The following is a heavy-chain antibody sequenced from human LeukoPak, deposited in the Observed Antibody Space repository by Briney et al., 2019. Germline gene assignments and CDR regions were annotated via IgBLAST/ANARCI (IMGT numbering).Heavy chain of an antibody. D-gene: IGHD6-13*01. Sequence: GASVKVSCKASGYTFXNYGISWVRQAPGQGLEWMGWISPYSGNTDYTERLQGRVTMTTDTSTTTAFMELRSLRSDDTAVYYCARTSGVSAAGSPYYFDYWGQGTLVTVSS. J-gene: IGHJ4*02. CDR1: GYTFXNYG. CDR3: ARTSGVSAAGSPYYFDY. V-gene: IGHV1-18*01. CDR2: ISPYSGNT.